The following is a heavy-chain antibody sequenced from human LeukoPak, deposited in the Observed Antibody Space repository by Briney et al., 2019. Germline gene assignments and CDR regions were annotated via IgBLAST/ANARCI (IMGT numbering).Heavy chain of an antibody. D-gene: IGHD6-6*01. J-gene: IGHJ4*02. CDR3: AKVSQSSSSFSDYFDY. Sequence: ETLSLTCAVYGGSFSGYYWSWVRQAPGKGLEWVSALSGGSVSTYYADSVRGRLTISRDNSKNTLYLQMNSLRAEDTAVYYCAKVSQSSSSFSDYFDYWGQGTLVTVSS. V-gene: IGHV3-23*01. CDR2: LSGGSVST. CDR1: GGSFSGYY.